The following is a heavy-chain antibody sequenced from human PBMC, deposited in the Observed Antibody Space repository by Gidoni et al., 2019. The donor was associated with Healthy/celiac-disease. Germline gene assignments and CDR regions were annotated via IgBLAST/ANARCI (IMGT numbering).Heavy chain of an antibody. CDR3: ARGAYYGDYVEY. V-gene: IGHV3-30*01. D-gene: IGHD3-3*01. CDR1: GFTFSSYA. CDR2: ISYDGSNK. J-gene: IGHJ4*02. Sequence: QVQLVESGGGVVQPGRSLRLSCAASGFTFSSYAMHWVRQAPGKGLEWVAVISYDGSNKYYADSVKGRFTISRDNSKNTLYLQMNSLRAEDTAVYYCARGAYYGDYVEYWGQGTLVTVSS.